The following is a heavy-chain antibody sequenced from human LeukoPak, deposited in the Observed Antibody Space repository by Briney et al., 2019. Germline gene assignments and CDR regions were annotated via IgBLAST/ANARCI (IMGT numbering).Heavy chain of an antibody. D-gene: IGHD4-17*01. J-gene: IGHJ4*02. CDR3: ASGDVFDY. CDR2: INQDGSVK. V-gene: IGHV3-7*01. CDR1: GFTFSSYA. Sequence: GGSLRLSCAASGFTFSSYAMSWVRQAPGKGLEWVANINQDGSVKHSVDSVKGRFTISRDNAKNSLFLEMNSLRAEDTAVYFCASGDVFDYWGQGTLVTVSS.